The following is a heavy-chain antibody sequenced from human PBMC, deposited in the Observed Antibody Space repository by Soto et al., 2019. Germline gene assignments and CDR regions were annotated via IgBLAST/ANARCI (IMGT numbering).Heavy chain of an antibody. CDR2: VNPATGAA. Sequence: QLHLVQSGAVVKKPGASVTVSCSASGYPVTAYYMHWVRQAPGRGLEWMGGVNPATGAAKYTQTFQGRVAMTRETSTSTVFMELGGLTYEAPAGLCCAKGGGVGVAGSAAFDMWGQGTLVTVSS. CDR1: GYPVTAYY. V-gene: IGHV1-2*02. CDR3: AKGGGVGVAGSAAFDM. D-gene: IGHD3-3*01. J-gene: IGHJ3*02.